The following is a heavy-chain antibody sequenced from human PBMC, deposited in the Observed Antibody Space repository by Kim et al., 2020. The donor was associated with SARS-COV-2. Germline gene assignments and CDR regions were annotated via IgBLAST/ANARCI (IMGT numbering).Heavy chain of an antibody. CDR1: GYSFTSYL. J-gene: IGHJ4*02. CDR3: ARELPGTYYFDY. CDR2: ISPGSGYT. D-gene: IGHD3-10*01. V-gene: IGHV1-46*01. Sequence: ASVKVSCKASGYSFTSYLIHWARQAPGQGLEYMGIISPGSGYTNYAQRFQGRVTMTRDTSTSTVYVDLSRLTSGDTAVYYCARELPGTYYFDYWGQGTLV.